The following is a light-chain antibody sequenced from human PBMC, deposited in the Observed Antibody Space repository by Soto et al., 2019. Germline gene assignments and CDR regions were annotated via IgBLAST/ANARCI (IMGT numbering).Light chain of an antibody. J-gene: IGLJ1*01. CDR1: SSNYD. CDR2: GNG. CDR3: QSYDSSLSGYV. V-gene: IGLV1-40*01. Sequence: QSVLAQPPSVSGAPGQRVTISCTGGSSNYDVHWYHQLPGTAPKLLIYGNGNRPSGVPDRFSGSKPGTSASLAITGLQAEDEADYYCQSYDSSLSGYVFGSGTKVTVL.